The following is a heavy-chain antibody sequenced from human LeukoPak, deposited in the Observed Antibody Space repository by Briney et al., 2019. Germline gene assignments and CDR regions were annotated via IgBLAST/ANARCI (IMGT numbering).Heavy chain of an antibody. V-gene: IGHV3-11*01. Sequence: PGGSLRLSCAASGFSFSDYYLTWIRQAPGKGLEWVSYISGGGGTVDYADSVKGRFTISRDHATNSLYLQINSLRAEDTALYYCARWASGGDSLHFDYWGQGTLVTVSS. D-gene: IGHD4-17*01. J-gene: IGHJ4*02. CDR2: ISGGGGTV. CDR1: GFSFSDYY. CDR3: ARWASGGDSLHFDY.